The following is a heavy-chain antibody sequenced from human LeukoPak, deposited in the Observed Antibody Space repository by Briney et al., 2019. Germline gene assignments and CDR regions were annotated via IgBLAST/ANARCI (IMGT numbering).Heavy chain of an antibody. CDR1: GGSISSGGYS. CDR3: ARHKSGYGAEHAFDI. V-gene: IGHV4-30-2*01. Sequence: SETLSLTCAVSGGSISSGGYSWSWVRQPPGKGLEWIGYICHSGSTYYNPSLKSRVTISVDTSNKQFSLKLSSVTAADTALYYCARHKSGYGAEHAFDIWGQGTMVTVSS. CDR2: ICHSGST. J-gene: IGHJ3*02. D-gene: IGHD5-12*01.